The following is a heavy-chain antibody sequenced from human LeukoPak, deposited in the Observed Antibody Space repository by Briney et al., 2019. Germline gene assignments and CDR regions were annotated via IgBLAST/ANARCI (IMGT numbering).Heavy chain of an antibody. CDR1: GFTVSSIY. CDR2: LYSAGST. J-gene: IGHJ4*02. V-gene: IGHV3-53*01. CDR3: ARDTLHSSAYHY. Sequence: GESLRLSCAASGFTVSSIYMSWVRQAPGKGLEWVSVLYSAGSTYYADSVKGRFTISRDNSKNTLYLQMNSLRAEDTAVYYCARDTLHSSAYHYWGQGTLVTVSS. D-gene: IGHD3-22*01.